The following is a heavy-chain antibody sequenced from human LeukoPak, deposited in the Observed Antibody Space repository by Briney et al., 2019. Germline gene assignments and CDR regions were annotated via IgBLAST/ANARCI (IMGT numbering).Heavy chain of an antibody. V-gene: IGHV3-7*03. D-gene: IGHD2-15*01. CDR2: IKLDGSEK. CDR1: GFTYSGYW. Sequence: AGGSLRLSCAASGFTYSGYWMSWVRQAPGKGLEWVANIKLDGSEKFYVDSVKGRFTISRDNTKNSLYLQMNSLRGEDTAVYYCAKDPIVVVVAAPTFDYWGQGTLVTVSS. J-gene: IGHJ4*02. CDR3: AKDPIVVVVAAPTFDY.